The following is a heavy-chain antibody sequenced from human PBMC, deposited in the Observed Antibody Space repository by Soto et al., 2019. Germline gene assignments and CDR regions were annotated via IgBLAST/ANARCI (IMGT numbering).Heavy chain of an antibody. J-gene: IGHJ6*02. V-gene: IGHV5-51*01. D-gene: IGHD3-22*01. Sequence: GESLKISCKGSGYSFTSYWIGWVRQMPGKGLEWMGIIYPGDSDTRYSPSFQGQVTISADKSISTAYLQWSSLKASDTAMYYCARLSYYDSSGYSTLYYYYYGMDVWGQGTTVTVSS. CDR1: GYSFTSYW. CDR2: IYPGDSDT. CDR3: ARLSYYDSSGYSTLYYYYYGMDV.